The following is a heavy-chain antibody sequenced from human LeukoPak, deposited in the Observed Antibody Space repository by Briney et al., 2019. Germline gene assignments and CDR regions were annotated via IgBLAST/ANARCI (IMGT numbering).Heavy chain of an antibody. CDR1: GFTFSSYS. J-gene: IGHJ4*02. D-gene: IGHD5-24*01. CDR2: ISSSTSYI. V-gene: IGHV3-21*01. CDR3: AREMATGEFDY. Sequence: KAGGSLRLSCAASGFTFSSYSMNWIRQAPGKGLEWVSSISSSTSYIYYADSVKGRFTISKDNAKNSLYLQMNSLRAEDTAVYYCAREMATGEFDYWGQGLLVTVSS.